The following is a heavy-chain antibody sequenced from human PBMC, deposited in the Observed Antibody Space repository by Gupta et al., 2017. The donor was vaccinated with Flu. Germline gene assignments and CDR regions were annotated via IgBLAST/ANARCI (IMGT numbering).Heavy chain of an antibody. Sequence: WVRQAPGKGLEWVSAISGNAGNTYDADSVKGRFTISRDIAKGTLDLQVNSLRAEDTAVYDCAKHTVTNYFDSWGQGTLVSVSS. J-gene: IGHJ4*02. D-gene: IGHD4-17*01. CDR3: AKHTVTNYFDS. V-gene: IGHV3-23*01. CDR2: ISGNAGNT.